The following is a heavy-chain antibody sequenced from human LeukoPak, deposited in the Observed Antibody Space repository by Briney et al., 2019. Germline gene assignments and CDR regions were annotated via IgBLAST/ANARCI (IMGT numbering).Heavy chain of an antibody. Sequence: SETLSLTCTVSGDSISSYYWSWIRQPAGKGLERIGRIYTSGSTNYNPSLKSRVTMSVDTSKNQFSLKLSSVTAADTAVYYCARDIDLDYYDSSGYYPPGAFDIWGQGTMVTVSS. J-gene: IGHJ3*02. V-gene: IGHV4-4*07. CDR3: ARDIDLDYYDSSGYYPPGAFDI. CDR1: GDSISSYY. D-gene: IGHD3-22*01. CDR2: IYTSGST.